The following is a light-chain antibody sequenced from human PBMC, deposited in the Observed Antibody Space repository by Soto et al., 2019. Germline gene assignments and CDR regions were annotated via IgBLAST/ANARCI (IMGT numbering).Light chain of an antibody. J-gene: IGKJ2*01. CDR2: GAS. Sequence: EIVLTQSPGTLSVSPGKRATLSCRASQSVSSTSLAWYQQKPGQAPRLLIYGASGRATGTPDRFSGSGSGTDFNLTISRLEPEDFVVYYCQQYGSSPYTFGQGTKLDIK. CDR1: QSVSSTS. CDR3: QQYGSSPYT. V-gene: IGKV3-20*01.